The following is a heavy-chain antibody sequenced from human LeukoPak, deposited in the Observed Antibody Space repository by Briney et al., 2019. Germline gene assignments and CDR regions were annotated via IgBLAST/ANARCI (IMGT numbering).Heavy chain of an antibody. Sequence: GGSLRLSCAASGFTFSSYGMHWVRQAPGKGLEWVAVIWYDGSNKYYADPVKGRFTISRDNSKNTLYLQMNSLRAEDTAVYYCARERTRYYDSSDAFDIWGQGTMVTVSS. V-gene: IGHV3-33*01. CDR2: IWYDGSNK. CDR3: ARERTRYYDSSDAFDI. CDR1: GFTFSSYG. J-gene: IGHJ3*02. D-gene: IGHD3-22*01.